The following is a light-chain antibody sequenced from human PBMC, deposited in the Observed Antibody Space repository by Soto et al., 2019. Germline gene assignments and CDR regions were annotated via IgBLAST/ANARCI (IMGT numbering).Light chain of an antibody. J-gene: IGKJ4*01. Sequence: DIQGTQSPSTLSSSVGDRVTITCRSSQSISSWLAWYQQKPGEAPKLLIYDASSLESGVPSRFSGSGSGTEFTLTISSLQPDDFATYYCQQYNSYSLTFGGGTKVDIK. CDR1: QSISSW. V-gene: IGKV1-5*01. CDR2: DAS. CDR3: QQYNSYSLT.